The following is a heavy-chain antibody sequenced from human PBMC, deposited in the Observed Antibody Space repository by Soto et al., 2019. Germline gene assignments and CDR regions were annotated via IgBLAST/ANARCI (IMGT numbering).Heavy chain of an antibody. CDR2: INHSGST. CDR3: ARIGSAAGTDNYYYYYGMDV. Sequence: SYSLSLTCAVYGGSLSGYYWGWIRQPPGKGLEWIGEINHSGSTNYNPSLKSRVTISVDTSKNQFSLKLSSVTAADTAVYYCARIGSAAGTDNYYYYYGMDVWGQGTTVTVSS. J-gene: IGHJ6*02. CDR1: GGSLSGYY. V-gene: IGHV4-34*01. D-gene: IGHD6-13*01.